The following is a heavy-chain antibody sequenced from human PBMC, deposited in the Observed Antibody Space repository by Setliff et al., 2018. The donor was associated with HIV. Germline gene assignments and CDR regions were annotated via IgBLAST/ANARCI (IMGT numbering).Heavy chain of an antibody. Sequence: ASVKVSCKASGYTFTSYYMHWVRQAPGQGLEWLGWISGYNANTNYAQNLQGKVIMTTDTSTSTAYMEVTRLRSDDTAVYYCARGSTAVNYYYYYIDVWGKGTTVTVSS. CDR1: GYTFTSYY. CDR2: ISGYNANT. CDR3: ARGSTAVNYYYYYIDV. V-gene: IGHV1-18*04. D-gene: IGHD2-2*01. J-gene: IGHJ6*03.